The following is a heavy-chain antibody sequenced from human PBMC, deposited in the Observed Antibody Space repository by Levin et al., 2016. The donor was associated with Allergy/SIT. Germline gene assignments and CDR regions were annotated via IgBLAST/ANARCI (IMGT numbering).Heavy chain of an antibody. CDR3: ATHLYGSGTLYEY. CDR2: ISYDDERSE. J-gene: IGHJ4*02. Sequence: GGSLRLSCAASGFSLRSYAMHWVRQAPGKGLEWVAGISYDDERSEYYADSVKGRFTISRDNSRNTLSLQMSSLRREDTAVYYCATHLYGSGTLYEYWGQGALVTVSS. CDR1: GFSLRSYA. D-gene: IGHD3-10*01. V-gene: IGHV3-30*04.